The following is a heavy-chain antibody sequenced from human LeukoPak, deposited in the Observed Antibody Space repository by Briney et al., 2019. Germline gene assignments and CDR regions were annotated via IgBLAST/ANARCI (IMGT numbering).Heavy chain of an antibody. CDR1: GYSISNSASSDHF. J-gene: IGHJ4*02. CDR2: TYRIGST. V-gene: IGHV4-38-2*02. CDR3: ARVSATVAVKY. D-gene: IGHD4-11*01. Sequence: SETLSLTCTVSGYSISNSASSDHFWGWMREPPGKGLEWIGNTYRIGSTDYNPSLKSRVTISVDTAKNQFSLNLTSTTAADTAVYYCARVSATVAVKYWGQGILVTISS.